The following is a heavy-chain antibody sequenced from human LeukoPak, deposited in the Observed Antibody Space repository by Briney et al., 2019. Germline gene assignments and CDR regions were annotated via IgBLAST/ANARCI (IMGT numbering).Heavy chain of an antibody. CDR1: GGSISSYY. CDR3: ARLTGYDWESSYDY. CDR2: IYYSGST. J-gene: IGHJ4*02. D-gene: IGHD5-12*01. Sequence: SETLSLTCTVSGGSISSYYWSWIRQPPGKGLEWIGYIYYSGSTDYNPSLKSRVTISVDTSRNQFSLKLSSVTAADTAVYYCARLTGYDWESSYDYWGQGTLVTVSS. V-gene: IGHV4-59*01.